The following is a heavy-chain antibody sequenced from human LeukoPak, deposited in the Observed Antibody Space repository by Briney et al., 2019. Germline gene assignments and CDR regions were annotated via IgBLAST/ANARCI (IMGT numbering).Heavy chain of an antibody. CDR1: GYXFTGYY. D-gene: IGHD3-10*01. J-gene: IGHJ6*02. Sequence: ASVKVSCTASGYXFTGYYIHWVRQAPGQGLEWMGWINPNSGGTNYAQKFQGRVTMTRDTSISTAYMELSRLRSDDTAVYYCARGPPRDYGSGSYYKDYYYGMDVWGQGTTVTVSS. CDR3: ARGPPRDYGSGSYYKDYYYGMDV. CDR2: INPNSGGT. V-gene: IGHV1-2*02.